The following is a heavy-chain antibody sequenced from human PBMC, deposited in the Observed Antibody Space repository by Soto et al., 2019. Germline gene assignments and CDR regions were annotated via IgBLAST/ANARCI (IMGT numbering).Heavy chain of an antibody. CDR3: AGGATVVTFFDY. CDR1: GGSISSGSYY. J-gene: IGHJ4*02. CDR2: IYDSGST. Sequence: SETLSLTCTVSGGSISSGSYYWSWIRQPPGKRLEWIGYIYDSGSTTYSPSLKSRVSISIDTSKNQFSLNLSSVTAADAAVYYCAGGATVVTFFDYWGQGSLVTVSS. D-gene: IGHD2-21*02. V-gene: IGHV4-61*01.